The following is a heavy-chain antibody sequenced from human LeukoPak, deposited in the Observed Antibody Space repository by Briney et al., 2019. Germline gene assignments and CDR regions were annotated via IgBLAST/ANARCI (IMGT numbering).Heavy chain of an antibody. CDR3: ARDVPHNWFDT. CDR1: GFTFSSHW. J-gene: IGHJ5*02. Sequence: GGSLRLSCAASGFTFSSHWIHWVRQAPGKGLVWVSRINNDGSGTRYADSVKGRFTVSRDNAKNTLYLQMNSLRAEDTAVYYCARDVPHNWFDTWGQGTLVTVSS. CDR2: INNDGSGT. V-gene: IGHV3-74*01.